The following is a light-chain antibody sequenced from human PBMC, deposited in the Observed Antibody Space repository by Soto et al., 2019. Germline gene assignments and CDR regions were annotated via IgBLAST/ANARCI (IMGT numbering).Light chain of an antibody. CDR3: SSHSRSSPVA. CDR1: SSDIGAYNL. Sequence: QSVLTQPASVSGSPGQSITISCTGTSSDIGAYNLVSWFRQYPGIGPKLLIYDVTYRPSGVSTRFSGSKTGNTASLTISGLQAEDEADYYWSSHSRSSPVAFGRGTKLTVL. V-gene: IGLV2-14*01. CDR2: DVT. J-gene: IGLJ2*01.